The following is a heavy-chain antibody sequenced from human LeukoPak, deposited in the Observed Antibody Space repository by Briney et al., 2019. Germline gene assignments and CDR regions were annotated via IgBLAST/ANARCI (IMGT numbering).Heavy chain of an antibody. V-gene: IGHV6-1*01. Sequence: SQTLSLTCAISGDSVSSNSAAWNWIRQSPSRGLEWLGRTYYRSKWYNDYAVSVKSRITINPDTSKNQFSLKLSSVTAADTAVYYCARDHCSSTSCPYYFDYWGQGTLVTVSS. D-gene: IGHD2-2*01. CDR2: TYYRSKWYN. J-gene: IGHJ4*02. CDR3: ARDHCSSTSCPYYFDY. CDR1: GDSVSSNSAA.